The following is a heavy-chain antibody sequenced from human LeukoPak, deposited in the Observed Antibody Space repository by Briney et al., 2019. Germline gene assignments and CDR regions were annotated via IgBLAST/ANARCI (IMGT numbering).Heavy chain of an antibody. CDR3: ARRSGYTSGYRVVSWFDP. CDR2: ISYSGRT. J-gene: IGHJ5*02. D-gene: IGHD5-18*01. CDR1: GDSISSYY. Sequence: SETLSLTCTVSGDSISSYYWSWIQQPPGKGLEWIGYISYSGRTNYNPSLRSRVTISIDTSRNQFSLKLRSVTAADTAVYYCARRSGYTSGYRVVSWFDPWGQGTLVTVSS. V-gene: IGHV4-59*08.